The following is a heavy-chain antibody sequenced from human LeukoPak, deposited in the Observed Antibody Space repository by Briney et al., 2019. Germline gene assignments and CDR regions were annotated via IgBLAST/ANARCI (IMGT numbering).Heavy chain of an antibody. D-gene: IGHD6-19*01. CDR2: ISGSGGST. Sequence: QPGGSLRLSCAASGFTFSSYAMSWVRQAPGKGLEWVSVISGSGGSTYYADSVKGRFTISRDNSKNTLYLQMNSLRAEDTAVYYCAKVDSYGRGWYSPIDYWGQGTLVTVSS. J-gene: IGHJ4*02. CDR3: AKVDSYGRGWYSPIDY. V-gene: IGHV3-23*01. CDR1: GFTFSSYA.